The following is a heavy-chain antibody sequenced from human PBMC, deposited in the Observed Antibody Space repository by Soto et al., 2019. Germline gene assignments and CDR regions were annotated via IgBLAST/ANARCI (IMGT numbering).Heavy chain of an antibody. V-gene: IGHV3-23*01. D-gene: IGHD4-17*01. J-gene: IGHJ3*01. CDR3: GKDPNGDYFGAFDF. CDR2: ITGSGDYT. CDR1: GFTFSSYA. Sequence: EVQMLESGGGLVQPGGSLRLSCAASGFTFSSYALTWVRQAPGKGLEWVSSITGSGDYTRYTDSVKGRFTITRDNAKNALFLQMRSVRADDMAIYYCGKDPNGDYFGAFDFWGKGTMVTVSS.